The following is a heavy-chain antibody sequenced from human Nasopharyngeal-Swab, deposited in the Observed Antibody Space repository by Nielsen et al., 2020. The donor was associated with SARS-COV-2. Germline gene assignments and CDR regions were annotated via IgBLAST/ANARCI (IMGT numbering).Heavy chain of an antibody. J-gene: IGHJ5*02. V-gene: IGHV1-24*01. CDR1: GYTLTELS. Sequence: ASVQVSCKVSGYTLTELSMHWVRQAPGKGLEWMGGFDPEDGETIYAQKFQGRVTMTEDTSTDTAYMELSSLRSEDTAVYYCATGPVVAATSWFDPWGQGTLVTVSS. CDR3: ATGPVVAATSWFDP. CDR2: FDPEDGET. D-gene: IGHD2-15*01.